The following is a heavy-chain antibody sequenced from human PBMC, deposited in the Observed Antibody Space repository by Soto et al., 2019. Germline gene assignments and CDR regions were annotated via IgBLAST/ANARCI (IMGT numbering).Heavy chain of an antibody. CDR1: GGSFSGYY. CDR2: INHSGST. D-gene: IGHD3-3*01. V-gene: IGHV4-34*01. Sequence: PSETLSLTCAVYGGSFSGYYWSWIRQPPGKGLEWIGEINHSGSTNYNPSLKSRVTISVDTSKNQFSLKLSSVTAADTAVYYCARGFGVPSWLRQLYYFDYWGQGTLVTVSS. CDR3: ARGFGVPSWLRQLYYFDY. J-gene: IGHJ4*02.